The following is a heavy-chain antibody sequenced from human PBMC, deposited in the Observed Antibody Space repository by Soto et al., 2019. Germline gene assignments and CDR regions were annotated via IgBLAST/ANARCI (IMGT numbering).Heavy chain of an antibody. Sequence: GGSLRLSCAASGFTFSSYVMSWVRQAPGKGPEWVSAITGSGGSTYYADSVKGRFTISRDNSKNTLFLQMNSLRAEDTAVYYCARVACIRGGGVIPLDYYYYGMDVWGQGTTVTVSS. CDR3: ARVACIRGGGVIPLDYYYYGMDV. V-gene: IGHV3-23*01. CDR1: GFTFSSYV. D-gene: IGHD6-19*01. J-gene: IGHJ6*02. CDR2: ITGSGGST.